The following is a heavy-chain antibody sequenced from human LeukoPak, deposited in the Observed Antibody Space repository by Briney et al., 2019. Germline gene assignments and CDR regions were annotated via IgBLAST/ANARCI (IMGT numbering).Heavy chain of an antibody. CDR1: GYTFTSYT. V-gene: IGHV1-2*02. CDR3: ARVSYTYCGGDCYPKH. Sequence: ASVKVSCKASGYTFTSYTMHWVRQAPGQGLEWMGWVNPNSGGTNYAQKFQGRVTMTRDTSISTAYMELSRLRSDDTAVYYCARVSYTYCGGDCYPKHWGQGTLVTVSS. CDR2: VNPNSGGT. D-gene: IGHD2-21*02. J-gene: IGHJ4*02.